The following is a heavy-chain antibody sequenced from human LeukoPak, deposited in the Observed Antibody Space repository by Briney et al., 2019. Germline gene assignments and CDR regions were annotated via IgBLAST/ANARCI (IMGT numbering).Heavy chain of an antibody. Sequence: GGSLRLSCAASGFTFSDYYISWIRQAPGKGLEWVSYISSSGSTIYYADSVKGRFTISRDNAKNSLYLQMNSLRAEDTAVYYCARDARQQLVERFDYWGQGTLVTVSS. CDR2: ISSSGSTI. CDR1: GFTFSDYY. D-gene: IGHD6-13*01. CDR3: ARDARQQLVERFDY. J-gene: IGHJ4*02. V-gene: IGHV3-11*01.